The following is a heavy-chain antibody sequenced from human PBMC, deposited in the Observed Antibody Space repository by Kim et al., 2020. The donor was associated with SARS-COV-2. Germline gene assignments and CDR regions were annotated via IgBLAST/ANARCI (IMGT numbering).Heavy chain of an antibody. CDR3: TRHGNWFDP. CDR1: GYSFTSYW. Sequence: ESLKISCKASGYSFTSYWISWVRQMPGKGLEWMGRIDPEDSDIDYSPSFQGHVSFSADKSSTTVYLHWSSLKTSDTAIYYCTRHGNWFDPWGQGTLVTVSS. CDR2: IDPEDSDI. V-gene: IGHV5-10-1*01. J-gene: IGHJ5*02.